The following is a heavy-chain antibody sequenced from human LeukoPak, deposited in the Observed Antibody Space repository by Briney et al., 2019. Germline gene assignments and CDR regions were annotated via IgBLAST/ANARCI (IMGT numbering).Heavy chain of an antibody. CDR2: IYYSGST. CDR3: ARHAPRHWYSSSWPTAHFDY. Sequence: SETLSLTCTVSGGSISSSSYYWGWIRQPPGTGLEWIGSIYYSGSTYYNPSLKSRVTISVDTSKNQFSLKLSSVTAADTAVYYCARHAPRHWYSSSWPTAHFDYWGQGTLVTVSS. V-gene: IGHV4-39*01. CDR1: GGSISSSSYY. J-gene: IGHJ4*02. D-gene: IGHD6-13*01.